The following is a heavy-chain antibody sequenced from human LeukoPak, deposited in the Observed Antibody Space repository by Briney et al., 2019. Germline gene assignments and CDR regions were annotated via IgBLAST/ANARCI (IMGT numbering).Heavy chain of an antibody. CDR2: IYYSGST. D-gene: IGHD3-3*01. Sequence: SETLSLTCTVSGGSVSSGSYYWSWNRQPPGKGLEWIGYIYYSGSTNYNPSLKSRVTISVDTSKNQFSLKLSSVTAADTAVYYCATYYDFWSGYLTPHYFDYWGQGTLVTVSS. J-gene: IGHJ4*02. CDR3: ATYYDFWSGYLTPHYFDY. V-gene: IGHV4-61*01. CDR1: GGSVSSGSYY.